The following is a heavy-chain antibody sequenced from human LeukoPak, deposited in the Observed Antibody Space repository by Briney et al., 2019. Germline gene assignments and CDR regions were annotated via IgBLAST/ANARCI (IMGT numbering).Heavy chain of an antibody. D-gene: IGHD6-6*01. CDR2: IKEDGSDK. Sequence: GGSLRLSCTASGFTFRNYWTSWVRQAPGKGLECVAYIKEDGSDKNYVDSVKGRFTISRDNAKSSLYLRMNSLRVEDTAVYYCVRGTRSNSFWGQGTQVTVSS. J-gene: IGHJ4*02. CDR1: GFTFRNYW. V-gene: IGHV3-7*01. CDR3: VRGTRSNSF.